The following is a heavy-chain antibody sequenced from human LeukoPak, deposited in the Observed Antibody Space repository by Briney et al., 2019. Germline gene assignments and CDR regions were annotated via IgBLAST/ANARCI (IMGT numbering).Heavy chain of an antibody. V-gene: IGHV4-34*01. Sequence: PSETLSLTCAVYGGSFSGYYWSWIRQPPGKGLEWIGEINHSGSTNYNPSLKSRVTISVDTSKNQFSLKLSSVTAADTAVYYCERAKAQWLVHWFDPWGQGTLVTVSS. J-gene: IGHJ5*02. CDR3: ERAKAQWLVHWFDP. CDR1: GGSFSGYY. D-gene: IGHD6-19*01. CDR2: INHSGST.